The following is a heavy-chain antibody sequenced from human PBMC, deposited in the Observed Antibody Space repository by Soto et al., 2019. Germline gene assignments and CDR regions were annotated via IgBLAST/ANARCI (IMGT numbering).Heavy chain of an antibody. D-gene: IGHD3-16*01. Sequence: SETLSLTCAVYGGSFSGYYWSWIRQPPGKGLEWIGEINHSGSTNYNPSLKSRVTISVDTSKNQFSLKLSSVTAADTAVYYCARVLNDYIWGWNAFDIWGQGTMVTVSS. CDR1: GGSFSGYY. CDR2: INHSGST. CDR3: ARVLNDYIWGWNAFDI. V-gene: IGHV4-34*01. J-gene: IGHJ3*02.